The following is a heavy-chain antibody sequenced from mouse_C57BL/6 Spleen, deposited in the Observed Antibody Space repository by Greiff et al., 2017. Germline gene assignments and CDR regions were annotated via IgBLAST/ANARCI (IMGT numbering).Heavy chain of an antibody. CDR1: GFTFSSYG. V-gene: IGHV5-6*01. CDR3: ARDGGRPFDY. CDR2: ISSGGSYT. D-gene: IGHD2-12*01. J-gene: IGHJ2*01. Sequence: EVKLVESGGDLVKPGGSLKLSCAASGFTFSSYGMSWVRQTPDKRLEWVATISSGGSYTYYPDSVKGRFTISRDNAKNTLYLQMSSLKSEDTAMYYCARDGGRPFDYWGKGTTLTVSS.